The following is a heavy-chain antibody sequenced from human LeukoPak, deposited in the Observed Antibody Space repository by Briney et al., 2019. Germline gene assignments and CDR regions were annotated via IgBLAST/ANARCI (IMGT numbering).Heavy chain of an antibody. Sequence: GGSLRLSCAASGFTFSSYGMHWVRQAPGKGLEWVAFIRYDGSNKYYADSVKGRFTISRDNSKNTLYLQMNSLRAEDTAVYYCARVTKRYFDYWGQGTLVTVSS. J-gene: IGHJ4*02. V-gene: IGHV3-30*02. CDR3: ARVTKRYFDY. D-gene: IGHD1/OR15-1a*01. CDR1: GFTFSSYG. CDR2: IRYDGSNK.